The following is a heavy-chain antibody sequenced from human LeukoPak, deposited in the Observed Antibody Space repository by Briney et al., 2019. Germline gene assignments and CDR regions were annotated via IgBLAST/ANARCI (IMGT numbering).Heavy chain of an antibody. CDR3: ARAGLAVAGTRDWFDP. CDR2: INPSGGGT. D-gene: IGHD6-19*01. J-gene: IGHJ5*02. Sequence: RASVKVSCKASGYTFTNYYMHWVRQAPGQGLEWMGLINPSGGGTSYAQKFQGRVTMTRNTSISTAYMELSSLRSEDTAVYYCARAGLAVAGTRDWFDPWGQGTLVTVSS. CDR1: GYTFTNYY. V-gene: IGHV1-46*01.